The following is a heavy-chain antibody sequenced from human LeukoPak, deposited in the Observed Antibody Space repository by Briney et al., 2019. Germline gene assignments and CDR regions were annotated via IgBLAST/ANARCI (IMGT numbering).Heavy chain of an antibody. V-gene: IGHV3-64*02. CDR3: ARGRDGYTSGDAFDI. J-gene: IGHJ3*02. Sequence: SCKASGYTFSSYAMHWVRQAPGKGLEYVSGISTNGGSTYYADSVKGRFTISRDNSKNTLYLQMGSLRAEDMAVYYCARGRDGYTSGDAFDIWGQGTLVTVSS. CDR2: ISTNGGST. D-gene: IGHD5-24*01. CDR1: GYTFSSYA.